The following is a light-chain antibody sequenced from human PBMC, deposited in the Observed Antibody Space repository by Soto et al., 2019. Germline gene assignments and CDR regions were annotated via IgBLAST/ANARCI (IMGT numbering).Light chain of an antibody. CDR2: EVT. J-gene: IGLJ1*01. V-gene: IGLV2-8*01. Sequence: QSALAQPPSASGSPGQSVTISCTGTSSDVGGYDYVSWYQQHPGKAPKLMIYEVTIRPSGVSDRFFGSKSGNTASLTVSGLQAEDEADYYCSSYTGGNPSYVFGTGTKATVL. CDR3: SSYTGGNPSYV. CDR1: SSDVGGYDY.